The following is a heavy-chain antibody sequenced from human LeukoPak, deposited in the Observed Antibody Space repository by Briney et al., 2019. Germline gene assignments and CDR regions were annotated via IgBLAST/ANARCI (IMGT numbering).Heavy chain of an antibody. CDR2: INPNSGGT. J-gene: IGHJ5*02. Sequence: GASVKVSCKASGYTFTGYYMHWVRQAPGQGLEWMGRINPNSGGTNYAQKFQSRVTMTRDTSISTAYMELSRLRSDDTAVYYCARDIFRFLEWSDSNWFDPWGQGTLVTVSS. CDR3: ARDIFRFLEWSDSNWFDP. V-gene: IGHV1-2*06. D-gene: IGHD3-3*01. CDR1: GYTFTGYY.